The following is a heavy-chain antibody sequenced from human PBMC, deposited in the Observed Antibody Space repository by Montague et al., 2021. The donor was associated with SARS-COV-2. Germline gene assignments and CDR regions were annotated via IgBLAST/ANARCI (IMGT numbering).Heavy chain of an antibody. D-gene: IGHD2-21*01. Sequence: SETLSLTCTVSGGSISSPDYYWGWLRQSQGLGLEWIGSISYTGSTYYYLSLRSRVSFSMDTSKYHFSLSLSSVTVADTAVYFCARQLSAYCETNKCYHYYFDGWGQGALVTVSS. V-gene: IGHV4-39*01. CDR1: GGSISSPDYY. J-gene: IGHJ4*01. CDR2: ISYTGST. CDR3: ARQLSAYCETNKCYHYYFDG.